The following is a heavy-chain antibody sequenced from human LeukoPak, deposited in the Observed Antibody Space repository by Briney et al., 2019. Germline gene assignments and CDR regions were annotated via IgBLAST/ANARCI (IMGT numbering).Heavy chain of an antibody. CDR1: GFTFRSYW. D-gene: IGHD6-6*01. J-gene: IGHJ5*02. Sequence: PGGSLRLSCAASGFTFRSYWMSWVRQAPGKGLEWVANIKQDGSEKYYVDSVKGRFTISRDNAKNSLYLQMNSLRAEDTAVYYCARAPYSSSSDWFDPWGQGTLVTVSS. CDR3: ARAPYSSSSDWFDP. V-gene: IGHV3-7*01. CDR2: IKQDGSEK.